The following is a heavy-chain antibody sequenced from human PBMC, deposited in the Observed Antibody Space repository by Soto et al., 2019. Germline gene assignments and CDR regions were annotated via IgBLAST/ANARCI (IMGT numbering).Heavy chain of an antibody. CDR2: IDGDGSST. CDR3: ARMQTSLNHLGMDV. J-gene: IGHJ6*02. V-gene: IGHV3-74*01. Sequence: PGGSLRLSCAASGFTFSSYWMHWVRQAPGKWLLWVSRIDGDGSSTNYADSVKGRLTISRDNAKNTLYLQMNSLRAEDTAVYYCARMQTSLNHLGMDVWGQWTTVTV. CDR1: GFTFSSYW.